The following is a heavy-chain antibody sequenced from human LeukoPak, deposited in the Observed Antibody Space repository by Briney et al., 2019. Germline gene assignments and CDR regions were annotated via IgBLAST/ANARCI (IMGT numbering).Heavy chain of an antibody. V-gene: IGHV4-4*07. Sequence: SETLSLTCTVSGSSINNFYWTWIRQPAGKGLEWIGRIEASGTTKYNPSLTGRVTMSLDTSRNQFSLSLSSVTAADTAVYYCARVWGSGSYFLGRLDCWGQGTLVTVSS. CDR3: ARVWGSGSYFLGRLDC. D-gene: IGHD3-10*01. CDR1: GSSINNFY. CDR2: IEASGTT. J-gene: IGHJ4*02.